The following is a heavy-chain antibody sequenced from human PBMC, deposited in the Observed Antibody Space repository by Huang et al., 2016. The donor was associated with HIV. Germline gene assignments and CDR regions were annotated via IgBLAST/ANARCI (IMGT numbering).Heavy chain of an antibody. D-gene: IGHD4-17*01. CDR3: SPSGDDYFYFYMDV. V-gene: IGHV3-49*03. CDR1: GFIFNDFA. J-gene: IGHJ6*03. CDR2: VRSKALGGAS. Sequence: QLVESGGDSVQSGRSLRLSCRGSGFIFNDFAINLFRQSPGKGLELIGFVRSKALGGASKSAPSVKDRFTVSRDEAKNVAFLQMDNLQVDDTAIYYCSPSGDDYFYFYMDVWGNGTTVIVS.